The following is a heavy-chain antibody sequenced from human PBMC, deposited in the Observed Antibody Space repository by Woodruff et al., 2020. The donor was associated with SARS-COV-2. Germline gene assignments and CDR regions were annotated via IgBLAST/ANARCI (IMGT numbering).Heavy chain of an antibody. CDR3: ARTYYDILTGYYNRGAFDI. D-gene: IGHD3-9*01. Sequence: SRVTISVDTSKNQFSLKLSSVTAADTAVYYCARTYYDILTGYYNRGAFDIWGQGTMVTV. V-gene: IGHV4-59*01. J-gene: IGHJ3*02.